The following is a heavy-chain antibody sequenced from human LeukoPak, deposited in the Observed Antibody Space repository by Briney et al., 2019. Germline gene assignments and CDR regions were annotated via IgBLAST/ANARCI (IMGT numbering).Heavy chain of an antibody. CDR2: ISGSGGST. Sequence: GGSLRLPCAASGFTFSSYAMSWVRQAPGKGLEWVSAISGSGGSTYYADSVKGRFTISRDNSKNTLYLQMNSLRAEDTAVYYCAKDPYDSRPLYYFDYWGQGTLVTVSS. CDR3: AKDPYDSRPLYYFDY. D-gene: IGHD3-22*01. CDR1: GFTFSSYA. J-gene: IGHJ4*02. V-gene: IGHV3-23*01.